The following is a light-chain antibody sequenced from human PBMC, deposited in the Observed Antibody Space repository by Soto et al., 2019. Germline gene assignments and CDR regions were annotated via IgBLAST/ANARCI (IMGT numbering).Light chain of an antibody. CDR2: DVS. J-gene: IGLJ1*01. CDR3: SSYTTSNTRQIV. V-gene: IGLV2-14*01. Sequence: QSALTQPASVSGSPGQSITISCTGTSSDVGGYNYVCWYQQHPGKAPKFMIYDVSNRPSGVSNRFSGSKSGNTASLTISGLQAEDEADYYCSSYTTSNTRQIVFGTGTKVTVL. CDR1: SSDVGGYNY.